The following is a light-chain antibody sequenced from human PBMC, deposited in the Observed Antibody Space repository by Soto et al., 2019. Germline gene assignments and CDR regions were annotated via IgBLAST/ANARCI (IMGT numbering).Light chain of an antibody. CDR3: QQASSFPLT. J-gene: IGKJ4*01. V-gene: IGKV1-12*01. CDR2: AAS. Sequence: DIQMTQSPSSVSASVGDRVIITCRASQAVDSWLAWYQHKPGKAPKLLIYAASTLEIGVPSRFSGSGSGTDVTLSISSLQPEDYATYFCQQASSFPLTFGGGTKVEIK. CDR1: QAVDSW.